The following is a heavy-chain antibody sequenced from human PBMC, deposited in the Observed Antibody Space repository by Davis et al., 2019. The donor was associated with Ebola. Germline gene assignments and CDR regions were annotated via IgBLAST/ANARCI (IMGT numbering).Heavy chain of an antibody. V-gene: IGHV1-2*06. D-gene: IGHD4/OR15-4a*01. CDR3: ARDLTMGIATDY. CDR2: INPNSGGT. Sequence: AASVKVSCKASGYTFTGNYIQWVRQAPGQGLEWMGRINPNSGGTNYAQKFQGRVTMTRDTSISTAYMELSRLRSDDTAVYYCARDLTMGIATDYWGQGTLVTVSS. J-gene: IGHJ4*02. CDR1: GYTFTGNY.